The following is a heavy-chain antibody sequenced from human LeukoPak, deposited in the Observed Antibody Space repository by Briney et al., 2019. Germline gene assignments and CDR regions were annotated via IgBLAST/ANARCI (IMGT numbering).Heavy chain of an antibody. Sequence: GGSLRLSCAASGFTFDDYAMLWVRQAPGKGLEWVSGISWNSGSIGYADSVKGRFTISRDNAKNSLYLQMNSLRAEDTALYYCAKAYRSGSYPQEVDYWGQGTLVTVSS. V-gene: IGHV3-9*01. CDR1: GFTFDDYA. D-gene: IGHD1-26*01. CDR3: AKAYRSGSYPQEVDY. J-gene: IGHJ4*02. CDR2: ISWNSGSI.